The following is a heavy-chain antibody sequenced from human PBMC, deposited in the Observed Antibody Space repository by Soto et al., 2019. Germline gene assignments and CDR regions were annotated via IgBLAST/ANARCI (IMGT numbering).Heavy chain of an antibody. CDR2: IYYSGST. J-gene: IGHJ4*02. CDR3: ARSSQPTVNTADY. D-gene: IGHD4-17*01. CDR1: GGSISSGGYY. V-gene: IGHV4-31*03. Sequence: PSETLSLTCTVSGGSISSGGYYWSWIRQHPGKGLECIGYIYYSGSTYYNPSLKSRVTISVDTSKNQFSLKLSSVTAADTAVYYCARSSQPTVNTADYWGQGTLVTVSS.